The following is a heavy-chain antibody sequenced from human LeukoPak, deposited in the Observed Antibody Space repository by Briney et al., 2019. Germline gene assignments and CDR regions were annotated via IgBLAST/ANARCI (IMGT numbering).Heavy chain of an antibody. Sequence: ASVTVSFPASGYSFSCYNLHWVRQAPAPGLEWMGIINPSGGSTNHAQRFRGRLTVTRDMSTNTLYLELRSLRDKDTALYYCARAEYSVYMGVRGKRTTVSVSS. CDR1: GYSFSCYN. V-gene: IGHV1-46*01. D-gene: IGHD6-6*01. CDR2: INPSGGST. CDR3: ARAEYSVYMGV. J-gene: IGHJ6*03.